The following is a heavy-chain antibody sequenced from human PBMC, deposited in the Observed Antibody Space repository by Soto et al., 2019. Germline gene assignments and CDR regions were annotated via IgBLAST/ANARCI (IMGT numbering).Heavy chain of an antibody. CDR2: INAGNGNT. V-gene: IGHV1-3*01. J-gene: IGHJ4*02. CDR1: GYTFTSYA. Sequence: ASVKVSCKASGYTFTSYAMLWVRQAPGQRLEWMGWINAGNGNTKYSQKFQGRVTITRDTSASTAYMDLNSLTVEDTAIYYCASLDTARIQIAGYWGQGIQVTVSS. D-gene: IGHD5-18*01. CDR3: ASLDTARIQIAGY.